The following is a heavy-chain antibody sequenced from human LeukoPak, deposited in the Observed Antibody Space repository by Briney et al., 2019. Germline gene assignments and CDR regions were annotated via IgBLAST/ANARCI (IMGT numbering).Heavy chain of an antibody. V-gene: IGHV1-18*01. Sequence: ASVKVSCKASGYTFTSYGISGVGQAPGQGLKWMGWISAYNGNTNYAQKLQGRVTMTTDTSTSTAYMELRSLRSDDTAVYYCARGLGYCSSTSCYFDYWGQGTLVTVSS. CDR1: GYTFTSYG. CDR3: ARGLGYCSSTSCYFDY. J-gene: IGHJ4*02. D-gene: IGHD2-2*01. CDR2: ISAYNGNT.